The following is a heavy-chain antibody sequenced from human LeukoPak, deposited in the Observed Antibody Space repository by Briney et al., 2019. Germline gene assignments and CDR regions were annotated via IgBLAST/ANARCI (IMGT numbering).Heavy chain of an antibody. CDR1: GFTFSSYA. CDR3: ASDSSTFY. V-gene: IGHV3-30*04. D-gene: IGHD6-13*01. J-gene: IGHJ4*02. CDR2: ISYDGSNK. Sequence: GGSLRLSCAASGFTFSSYAMHWVRQGPGKGLEWVAVISYDGSNKYYADSVKGRFTISRDNSKNTLYLQMNSLRAEDTAVYYCASDSSTFYWGQGTLVTVSS.